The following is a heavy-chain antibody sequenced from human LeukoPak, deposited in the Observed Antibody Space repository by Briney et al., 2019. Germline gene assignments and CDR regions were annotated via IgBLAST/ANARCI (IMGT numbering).Heavy chain of an antibody. Sequence: GGSLRLSCAASGFTFSSYSMNWVRQAPGEGLEWVSYISSSSSTIYYADSVKGRFTISRDNAKNSLYLQMNSLRAEDTAVYYCARGDDYGDWYFDYWGQGTLVTVSS. CDR3: ARGDDYGDWYFDY. V-gene: IGHV3-48*01. CDR1: GFTFSSYS. D-gene: IGHD4-17*01. CDR2: ISSSSSTI. J-gene: IGHJ4*02.